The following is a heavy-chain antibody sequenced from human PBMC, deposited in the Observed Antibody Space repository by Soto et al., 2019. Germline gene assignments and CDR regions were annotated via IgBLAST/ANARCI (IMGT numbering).Heavy chain of an antibody. V-gene: IGHV3-64D*06. D-gene: IGHD3-9*01. CDR1: GFTFSSYA. CDR2: ISSNGGST. Sequence: GGSLRLSCSASGFTFSSYAMHWVRQAPGKGLEYVSAISSNGGSTYYADSVKGRFTTSRDNSKNTLYLQMSSLRAEDTAVYYCVNGLFDWLTGDYFDYWGQGTLVTVS. CDR3: VNGLFDWLTGDYFDY. J-gene: IGHJ4*02.